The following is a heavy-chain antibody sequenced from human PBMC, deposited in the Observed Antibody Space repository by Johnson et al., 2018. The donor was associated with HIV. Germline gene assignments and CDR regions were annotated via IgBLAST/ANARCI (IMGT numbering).Heavy chain of an antibody. V-gene: IGHV3-66*02. D-gene: IGHD5-18*01. CDR3: ARDRGGYSYGYDSDAFDI. J-gene: IGHJ3*02. Sequence: MLLVESGGGLVQPGGSLRLSCAASGFTVSSNYMSWVRQAPGKGLEWVSVIYSGGSTYYADSVKGRFTISRDNSKNTLYLQMNSLRAEDTALYYCARDRGGYSYGYDSDAFDIWGQGTMVTVSS. CDR1: GFTVSSNY. CDR2: IYSGGST.